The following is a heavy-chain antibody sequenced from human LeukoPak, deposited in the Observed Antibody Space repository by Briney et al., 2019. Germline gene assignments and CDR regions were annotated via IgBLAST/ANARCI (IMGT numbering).Heavy chain of an antibody. J-gene: IGHJ4*02. CDR3: ARGRYNSKTDFDY. D-gene: IGHD3-16*02. Sequence: SETLSLTCTVSGDSISSSDYYWGWIRQPPGKGLEWIGSIHSSGNIYYNPSLKSRVTISLDTSNNQYSLRLFSVSTADTAVYYCARGRYNSKTDFDYWGQGTLVTVSS. CDR2: IHSSGNI. CDR1: GDSISSSDYY. V-gene: IGHV4-39*07.